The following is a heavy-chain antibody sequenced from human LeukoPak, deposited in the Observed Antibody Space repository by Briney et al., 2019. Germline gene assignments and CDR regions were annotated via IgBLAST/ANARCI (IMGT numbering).Heavy chain of an antibody. J-gene: IGHJ4*02. CDR1: GFTVSSNY. Sequence: GGSLRLSCAASGFTVSSNYMSWVRQAPGKGLEWVSVIYSGGTTYYADSVKGRFTISRDDSKNTLYLQMNSLRAEDTAVYYCAKDPRWLRPPIDYWGQGTLVTVSS. D-gene: IGHD5-12*01. V-gene: IGHV3-66*01. CDR3: AKDPRWLRPPIDY. CDR2: IYSGGTT.